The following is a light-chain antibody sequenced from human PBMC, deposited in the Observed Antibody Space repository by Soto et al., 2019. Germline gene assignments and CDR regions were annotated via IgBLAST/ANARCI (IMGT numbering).Light chain of an antibody. V-gene: IGKV1-5*01. CDR3: QQSYTIPLT. CDR2: DAS. Sequence: DIQMTQSPSTLSASVGDRVTITCRASQTIDTFLAWYQQRPGIAPRLLIYDASTLESGVPSRFSGSGSGTEFTLNISSLQPDDFATYYCQQSYTIPLTFGQGTKVE. CDR1: QTIDTF. J-gene: IGKJ1*01.